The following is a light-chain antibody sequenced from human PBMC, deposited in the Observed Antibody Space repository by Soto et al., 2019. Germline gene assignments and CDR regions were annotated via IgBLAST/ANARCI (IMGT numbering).Light chain of an antibody. V-gene: IGKV3-15*01. CDR2: GAS. J-gene: IGKJ2*01. CDR1: QGISSE. Sequence: EIVMTQSPATLPLSPGERAALSCRASQGISSELAWYQQKPGQPPRLLIYGASTRATGVPARFTGSGSGSDFTLTISGLQSEDFAVYYCQQGHNWPLTFGQGTRLE. CDR3: QQGHNWPLT.